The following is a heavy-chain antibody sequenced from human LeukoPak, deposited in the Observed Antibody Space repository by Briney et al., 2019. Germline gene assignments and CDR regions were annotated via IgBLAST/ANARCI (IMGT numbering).Heavy chain of an antibody. Sequence: GASVKVSCKASGYTFTGYYMHWVRQAPGQGLEWMGWINPNSGGTNYAQKFQGRVTMTRDTSISTAYMELSRLRSDDTAVYYCARDSRWGGPTVTTYYYYMDVWGKGTTVTVSS. CDR2: INPNSGGT. J-gene: IGHJ6*03. D-gene: IGHD4-17*01. V-gene: IGHV1-2*02. CDR1: GYTFTGYY. CDR3: ARDSRWGGPTVTTYYYYMDV.